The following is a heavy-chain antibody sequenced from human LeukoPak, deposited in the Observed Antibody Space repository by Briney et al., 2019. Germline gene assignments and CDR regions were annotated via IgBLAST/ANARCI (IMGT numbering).Heavy chain of an antibody. V-gene: IGHV4-31*03. J-gene: IGHJ4*02. CDR3: ARAYYYDSSGFDY. D-gene: IGHD3-22*01. CDR1: GGSISSGGYY. Sequence: SETLSLTCTVSGGSISSGGYYWSWIRQHPGKGLEWIGYIYYSGSTYYNPSLKSRVTISVDTSKNQFSLRLTSVTAADTAVYYCARAYYYDSSGFDYWGQGTLVTVSS. CDR2: IYYSGST.